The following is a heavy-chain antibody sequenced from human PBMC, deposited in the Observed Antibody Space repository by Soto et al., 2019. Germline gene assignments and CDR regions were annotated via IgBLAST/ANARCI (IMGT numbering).Heavy chain of an antibody. CDR1: GFTFSSYA. CDR3: AKGLMVRGVIIYGMDV. CDR2: ISGSGGST. V-gene: IGHV3-23*01. J-gene: IGHJ6*02. D-gene: IGHD3-10*01. Sequence: PGGSLRLSCAASGFTFSSYAMSWVRQAPGKGLEWVSAISGSGGSTYYADSVKGRFTISRDNSKNTLYLQMNSLRAEDTAVYYCAKGLMVRGVIIYGMDVWGQGTTVTVSS.